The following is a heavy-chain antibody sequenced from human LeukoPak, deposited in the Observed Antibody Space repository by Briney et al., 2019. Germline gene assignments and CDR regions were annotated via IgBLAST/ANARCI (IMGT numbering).Heavy chain of an antibody. CDR2: IRSKANSYAT. CDR3: TFGDQYSSSWQPFDY. J-gene: IGHJ4*02. CDR1: GFTFSGSA. Sequence: GGSLKLSCAASGFTFSGSAMHWVRQASGKGLEWVGLIRSKANSYATAYAASVKGRFTISRDDSKNTAYLQMNSLKTEDTAVYYCTFGDQYSSSWQPFDYWGQGTLVTVSS. D-gene: IGHD6-13*01. V-gene: IGHV3-73*01.